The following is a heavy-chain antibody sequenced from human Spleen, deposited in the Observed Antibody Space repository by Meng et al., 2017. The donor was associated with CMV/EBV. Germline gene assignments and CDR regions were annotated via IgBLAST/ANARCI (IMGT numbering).Heavy chain of an antibody. J-gene: IGHJ4*02. CDR2: IYYSGST. Sequence: LRLSCTVSGGSISSGDYYWSWIRQPPGKGLEWIGYIYYSGSTYYNPSLKSRVTISVDTSKNQFSLKLSSVTAADTAVYYCARPGGTYYWYFDYWGQGTLVTVSS. CDR3: ARPGGTYYWYFDY. CDR1: GGSISSGDYY. V-gene: IGHV4-30-4*08. D-gene: IGHD1-26*01.